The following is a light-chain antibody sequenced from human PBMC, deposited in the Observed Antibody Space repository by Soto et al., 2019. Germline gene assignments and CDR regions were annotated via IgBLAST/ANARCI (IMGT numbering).Light chain of an antibody. CDR3: QKYNSAPRA. CDR1: QDINNY. J-gene: IGKJ1*01. CDR2: AAS. V-gene: IGKV1-27*01. Sequence: DIQMTQSPSSLSASVGDRVTITCRASQDINNYLAWYQQKPGKVPKLLMYAASTLQSGVPSRFSGSGSGTDFTLTISSLQPEDVATYYCQKYNSAPRAFGQGTKVEIK.